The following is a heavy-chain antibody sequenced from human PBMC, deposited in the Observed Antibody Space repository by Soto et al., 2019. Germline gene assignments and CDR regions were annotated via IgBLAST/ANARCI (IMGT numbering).Heavy chain of an antibody. CDR1: GDSVTISDYY. CDR2: IHYSGST. Sequence: QLQLQESGPGLVKPSETLSLTCTVSGDSVTISDYYWAWIRQPPGKGLEWIGSIHYSGSTYYNPSLKGRVTIAGDTSKKQFSLKLTSATAADAAVYYCAAHDSGGYYAEYWGQGTLVTVSA. CDR3: AAHDSGGYYAEY. V-gene: IGHV4-39*01. J-gene: IGHJ4*02. D-gene: IGHD3-22*01.